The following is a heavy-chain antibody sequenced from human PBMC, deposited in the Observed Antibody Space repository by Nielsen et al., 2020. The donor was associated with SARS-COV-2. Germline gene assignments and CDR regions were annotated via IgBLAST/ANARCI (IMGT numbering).Heavy chain of an antibody. CDR2: VHSSGGT. D-gene: IGHD2-15*01. J-gene: IGHJ4*02. V-gene: IGHV4-39*01. CDR3: ARQTRYCSGGTCLRVFDS. CDR1: GDSTNSSSYY. Sequence: SETLSPTCAVTGDSTNSSSYYWGWIRQSPGQGLEWIGSVHSSGGTYDSPSLKSRVTISVDTSKNQFSLKLSSVTATDTAVYYCARQTRYCSGGTCLRVFDSWGQGTLVTVSS.